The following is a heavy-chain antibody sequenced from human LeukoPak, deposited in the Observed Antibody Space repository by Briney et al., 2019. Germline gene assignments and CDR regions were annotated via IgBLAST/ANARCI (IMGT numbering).Heavy chain of an antibody. J-gene: IGHJ4*02. V-gene: IGHV3-23*01. CDR2: IIDSGNSI. CDR3: AKDPIFSGSYGVFDY. Sequence: GGSLRLSCTASGFTLSSYAMSWVRQAPGEGLEWVSTIIDSGNSIYYADSAEGRFTISRDNSKNTLYLQMNSLRAGDTAVYYCAKDPIFSGSYGVFDYWGLGTLVTVSS. CDR1: GFTLSSYA. D-gene: IGHD1-26*01.